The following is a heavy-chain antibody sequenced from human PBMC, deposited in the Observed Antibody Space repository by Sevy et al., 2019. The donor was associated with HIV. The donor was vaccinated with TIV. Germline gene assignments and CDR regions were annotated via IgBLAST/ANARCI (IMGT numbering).Heavy chain of an antibody. Sequence: SETLSLTCTVSGGSITSLYWNWIRQPPGKGLEWIANIYYNSHINYNPSLKSRVTLSLDTSENQFSLRLSSVTAADTAMYYCAGENAWGRGYSWGQGTLVTVSS. CDR3: AGENAWGRGYS. J-gene: IGHJ4*02. D-gene: IGHD1-26*01. V-gene: IGHV4-59*08. CDR1: GGSITSLY. CDR2: IYYNSHI.